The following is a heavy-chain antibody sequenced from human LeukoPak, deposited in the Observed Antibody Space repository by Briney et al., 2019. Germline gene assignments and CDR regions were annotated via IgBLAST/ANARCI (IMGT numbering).Heavy chain of an antibody. J-gene: IGHJ4*02. V-gene: IGHV4-34*01. CDR1: GGSFSGYY. D-gene: IGHD3-10*01. CDR3: ARTVLLWFGGPPGY. CDR2: INHSGST. Sequence: SETRSLTCAVYGGSFSGYYWSWIRQPPGKGLEWIGEINHSGSTNYNPSLKSRVTISVDTSKNQFSLKLSSVTAADTAVYYCARTVLLWFGGPPGYWGQGTLVTVSS.